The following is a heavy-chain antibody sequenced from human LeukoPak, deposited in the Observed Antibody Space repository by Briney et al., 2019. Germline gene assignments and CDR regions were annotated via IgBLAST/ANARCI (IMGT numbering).Heavy chain of an antibody. D-gene: IGHD1-1*01. CDR3: ATDPTTAGTTRFGY. J-gene: IGHJ4*02. CDR2: INPRSGGT. Sequence: ASVKVSCKTSGYTFTGLGLYIHWVRRAPGQGLEWMGWINPRSGGTNYAQKFQGRVTMTRDTSISTAYMELSRLTSDDTAVYFCATDPTTAGTTRFGYWGQGTLVTVSS. CDR1: GYTFTGLGLY. V-gene: IGHV1-2*02.